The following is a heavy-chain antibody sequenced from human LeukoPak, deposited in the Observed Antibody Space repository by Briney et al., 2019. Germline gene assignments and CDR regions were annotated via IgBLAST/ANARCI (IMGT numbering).Heavy chain of an antibody. J-gene: IGHJ4*02. D-gene: IGHD5-12*01. CDR2: ISGSGATT. Sequence: GGTLRLSCAASGFTFISYGMSWVRQAPGKGLKWVSTISGSGATTYYADSVRGRFTISRDNSKDTLYLQMNSLRAEDTAVYYCAKATVSGYGNFDSWGQGTLVAVSS. CDR3: AKATVSGYGNFDS. V-gene: IGHV3-23*01. CDR1: GFTFISYG.